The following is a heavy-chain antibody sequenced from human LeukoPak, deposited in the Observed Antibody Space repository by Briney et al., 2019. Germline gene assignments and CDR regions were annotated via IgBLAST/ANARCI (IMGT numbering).Heavy chain of an antibody. D-gene: IGHD5-18*01. V-gene: IGHV3-21*01. CDR1: GFIFSSYS. Sequence: GGSLRLSCAASGFIFSSYSMNWVRQAPGKGLEWVSSITSSSSYIYYADSVKGRFTLSRDNAKNSLYLQMNSLRAEDTAVYYCARDMDTAMVNYYMDVWGKGTTVTISS. CDR2: ITSSSSYI. CDR3: ARDMDTAMVNYYMDV. J-gene: IGHJ6*03.